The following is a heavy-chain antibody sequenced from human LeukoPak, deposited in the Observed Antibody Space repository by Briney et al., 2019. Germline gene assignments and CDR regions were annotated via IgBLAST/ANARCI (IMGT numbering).Heavy chain of an antibody. CDR1: GFTFSSYG. V-gene: IGHV3-23*01. D-gene: IGHD3-3*01. J-gene: IGHJ5*02. CDR2: ISGSGSST. CDR3: ARVYYASWSGQPLSQHWLDP. Sequence: GGSLRLSCAASGFTFSSYGMSWVRQAPGKRLEWVSAISGSGSSTSYADSVKGRFTISRDNSKNTLYLQMNGLRVEDTAVYYCARVYYASWSGQPLSQHWLDPWGQGTLVTVSS.